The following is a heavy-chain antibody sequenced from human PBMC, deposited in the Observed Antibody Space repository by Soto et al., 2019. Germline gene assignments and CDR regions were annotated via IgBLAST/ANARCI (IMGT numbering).Heavy chain of an antibody. CDR3: ARETITIFGVVIAASGWFDP. CDR1: GGSISSYY. J-gene: IGHJ5*02. CDR2: IYYSGST. D-gene: IGHD3-3*01. Sequence: QVQLQESGPGLVKPSETLSLTCTVSGGSISSYYWSWIRQPPGKGLEWIGYIYYSGSTNYNPSLKSRVTISVDTSKNQFSLKLSSVTAADTAVYYCARETITIFGVVIAASGWFDPWGQGTLVTVSS. V-gene: IGHV4-59*01.